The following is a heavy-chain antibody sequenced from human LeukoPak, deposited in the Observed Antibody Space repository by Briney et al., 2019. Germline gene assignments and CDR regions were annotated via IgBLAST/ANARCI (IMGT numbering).Heavy chain of an antibody. CDR1: GGSTGSDY. CDR2: VYYSGVT. CDR3: ARLSLHCSGGSCYRGAFDS. J-gene: IGHJ4*02. Sequence: ETLSLTCTVSGGSTGSDYWSWIRQPPGKGLEWIAYVYYSGVTSYNPSLKSRVAISIDTSKNQFSLNLSSVTAADTAVYYCARLSLHCSGGSCYRGAFDSWGQGTLVTVSS. D-gene: IGHD2-15*01. V-gene: IGHV4-59*08.